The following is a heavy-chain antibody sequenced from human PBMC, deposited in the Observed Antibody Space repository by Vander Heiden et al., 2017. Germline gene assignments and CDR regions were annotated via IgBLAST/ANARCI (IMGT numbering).Heavy chain of an antibody. CDR2: IYHSGST. CDR3: AIGKDPALHIGH. J-gene: IGHJ1*01. V-gene: IGHV4-30-2*01. CDR1: ACSISSVGYS. Sequence: QLQLQHSRSRLVKPSKTLSLTWPVSACSISSVGYSWSWIRQPPGKGLEWIGYIYHSGSTYYNPSLKSRVTISVDRSKNEFSLKLRSVTAADTAVYYYAIGKDPALHIGHWGQGTLVTVFS. D-gene: IGHD2-21*01.